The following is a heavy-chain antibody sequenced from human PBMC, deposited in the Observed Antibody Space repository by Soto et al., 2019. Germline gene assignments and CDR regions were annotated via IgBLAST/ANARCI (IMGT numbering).Heavy chain of an antibody. J-gene: IGHJ4*02. Sequence: PSEALSLTSSVSCGSISGSYWIWIRQSPGKGLEWLGYVYYTGSTNYIPSLRSRVSISVDTSKNEFSLRLSSVTAADTAVYFCARSVAVPGAHIDYWGQGTQVTVSS. D-gene: IGHD6-19*01. CDR1: CGSISGSY. CDR2: VYYTGST. V-gene: IGHV4-59*01. CDR3: ARSVAVPGAHIDY.